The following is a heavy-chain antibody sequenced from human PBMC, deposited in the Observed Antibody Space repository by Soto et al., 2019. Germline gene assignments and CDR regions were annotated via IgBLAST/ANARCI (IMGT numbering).Heavy chain of an antibody. Sequence: GGSLRLSCAASGFTFSSYAMSWVRQAPGKGLEWVAAISGSGDSTYYADSMKGRFTISRDNSSNTLYLQMNSLRAEDTAVYYCGTGGVIYPHWGQGTLVTVSS. CDR1: GFTFSSYA. D-gene: IGHD2-21*01. J-gene: IGHJ4*02. CDR2: ISGSGDST. V-gene: IGHV3-23*01. CDR3: GTGGVIYPH.